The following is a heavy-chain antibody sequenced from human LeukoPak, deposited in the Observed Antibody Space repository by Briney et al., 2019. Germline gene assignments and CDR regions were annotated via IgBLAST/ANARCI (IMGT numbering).Heavy chain of an antibody. V-gene: IGHV3-21*01. Sequence: GGPLRLSCAASGFTFSSYSMNWVRQAPGKGLEWVSSISSRSSYIYNADSVKGRFTISRDNAKNSLYLQMNSLRAEDTAVYYCARDKHSDWVFDLWGRGTLVTVSS. CDR1: GFTFSSYS. CDR2: ISSRSSYI. J-gene: IGHJ2*01. CDR3: ARDKHSDWVFDL. D-gene: IGHD5-18*01.